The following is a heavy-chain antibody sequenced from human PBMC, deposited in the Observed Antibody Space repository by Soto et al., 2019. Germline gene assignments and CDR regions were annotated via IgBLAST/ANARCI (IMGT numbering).Heavy chain of an antibody. CDR3: ARDRGGLGMDV. V-gene: IGHV1-18*01. J-gene: IGHJ6*02. CDR2: ISVYTGDT. CDR1: GYTFTSNG. Sequence: QVQLVQSGGEVKKPGASVKVSCKASGYTFTSNGVSWVRQAPGQRLEWMGWISVYTGDTNYAQKFQGRVTMTTDTSTSTVYMELRSLRSDDTAVYYCARDRGGLGMDVWGQGTTVTVSS. D-gene: IGHD3-16*01.